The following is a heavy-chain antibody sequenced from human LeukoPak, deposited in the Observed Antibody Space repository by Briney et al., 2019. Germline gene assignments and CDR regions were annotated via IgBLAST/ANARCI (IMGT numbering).Heavy chain of an antibody. V-gene: IGHV3-23*01. D-gene: IGHD3-16*01. J-gene: IGHJ4*01. CDR3: AKDLTTWGDY. CDR1: GFTFSSYA. Sequence: GGSLRLSCAASGFTFSSYAMTWVRQAPGKGLEWVSGISGTDGSTYYADSVKGWFTISRDNSKNTLYLQMNSLRAEDTAVYYCAKDLTTWGDYWGLGTLVTVSS. CDR2: ISGTDGST.